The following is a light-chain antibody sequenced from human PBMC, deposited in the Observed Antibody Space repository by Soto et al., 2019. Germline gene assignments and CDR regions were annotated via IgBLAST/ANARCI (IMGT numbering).Light chain of an antibody. J-gene: IGLJ1*01. V-gene: IGLV2-11*01. CDR3: CSYAGSPYV. Sequence: QSVLTHARSVSGSPGQSVTISCNGTSNDVGGYNYVSWYQQHPGKAPKLMIYDVSKRPSGVPDRFSGSKSGNTASLTISGLQAEDEADYYCCSYAGSPYVFGTGTKVTVL. CDR1: SNDVGGYNY. CDR2: DVS.